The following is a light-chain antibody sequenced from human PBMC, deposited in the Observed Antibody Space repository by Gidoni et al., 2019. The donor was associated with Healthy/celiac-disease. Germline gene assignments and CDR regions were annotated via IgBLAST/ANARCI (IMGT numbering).Light chain of an antibody. V-gene: IGLV2-11*01. CDR2: DVS. J-gene: IGLJ2*01. CDR1: STDVGGHNY. CDR3: CSYAGSYVV. Sequence: QSALTQPRPVSGSHGQSVTISCTGTSTDVGGHNYVSWYLQHPGKAPKLIIYDVSKRPSGVPDRFSGSKSGNTASLTISGLQAEDESDYFCCSYAGSYVVFGGGTKLTVL.